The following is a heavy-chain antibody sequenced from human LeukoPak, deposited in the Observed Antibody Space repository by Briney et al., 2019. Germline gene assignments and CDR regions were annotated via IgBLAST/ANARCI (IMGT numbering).Heavy chain of an antibody. Sequence: SVKVSCKASGGTFSSYAISWVRQAPGQGLEWMGRIIPILGIANYAQKFQGRVTITADKSTSTAYMELSSLRSEDTAVYYCARFPGDSSSLADAFDIWGQGTMVTVSS. CDR2: IIPILGIA. D-gene: IGHD3-22*01. J-gene: IGHJ3*02. CDR3: ARFPGDSSSLADAFDI. V-gene: IGHV1-69*04. CDR1: GGTFSSYA.